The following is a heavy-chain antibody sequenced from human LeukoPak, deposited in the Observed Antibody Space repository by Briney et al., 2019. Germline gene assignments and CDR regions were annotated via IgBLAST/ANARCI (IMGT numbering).Heavy chain of an antibody. V-gene: IGHV1-18*01. J-gene: IGHJ4*02. D-gene: IGHD2-15*01. CDR1: GYTFTSYG. Sequence: ASVKVSCKASGYTFTSYGISWVRQAPGQGLEWMGWISAYNGNTNYAQKLQGRVTMTTDTSTSTAYMELRSLRSDDTAVYYCARVSLLFRYCSGGSCYLDYWGQGTLVTVSS. CDR2: ISAYNGNT. CDR3: ARVSLLFRYCSGGSCYLDY.